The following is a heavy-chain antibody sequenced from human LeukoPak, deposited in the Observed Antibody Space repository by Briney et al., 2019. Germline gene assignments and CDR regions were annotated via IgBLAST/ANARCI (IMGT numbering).Heavy chain of an antibody. CDR1: GGTFSSYA. CDR2: IIPIFGTA. D-gene: IGHD3-22*01. V-gene: IGHV1-69*13. CDR3: ARGKYYDSSGYLCLEGFDY. Sequence: ASVKVSCKASGGTFSSYAISWVRQAPGQGLEWMGGIIPIFGTANYAQKFQGRVTITADESTSTAYMELSSLRSEDTAVYYCARGKYYDSSGYLCLEGFDYWGQGTLVTVSS. J-gene: IGHJ4*02.